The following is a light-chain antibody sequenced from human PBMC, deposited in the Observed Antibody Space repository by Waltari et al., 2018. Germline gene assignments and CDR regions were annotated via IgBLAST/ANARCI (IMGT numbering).Light chain of an antibody. V-gene: IGLV2-23*01. J-gene: IGLJ3*02. CDR3: CSYAGSGTTWV. Sequence: QSALPQPASVSGSPGPSLTISCTRASIAFWRYYLVSLYQQHPDKAPKLMIYEDNKRPSGVSTRFSGSKSGNTASLTISGLQAEDEADYYCCSYAGSGTTWVFGGGTKLTVL. CDR1: SIAFWRYYL. CDR2: EDN.